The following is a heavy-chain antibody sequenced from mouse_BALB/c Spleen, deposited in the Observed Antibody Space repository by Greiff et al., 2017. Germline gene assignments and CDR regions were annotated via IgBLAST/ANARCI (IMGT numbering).Heavy chain of an antibody. D-gene: IGHD1-1*01. CDR2: ISYSGST. Sequence: EVQLVESGPGLVKPSQSLSLTCTVTGYSITSDYAWNWIRQFPGNKLEWMGYISYSGSTSYNPSLKSRISITRDTSKNQFFLQLNSVTTEDTATYYCASLLRSAWFAYWGQGTLVTVSA. V-gene: IGHV3-2*02. CDR1: GYSITSDYA. J-gene: IGHJ3*01. CDR3: ASLLRSAWFAY.